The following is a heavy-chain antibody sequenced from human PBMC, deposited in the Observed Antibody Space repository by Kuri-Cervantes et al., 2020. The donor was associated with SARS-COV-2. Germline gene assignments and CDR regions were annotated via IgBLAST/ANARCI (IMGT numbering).Heavy chain of an antibody. D-gene: IGHD1-26*01. CDR1: GFTVSSNY. V-gene: IGHV3-66*02. J-gene: IGHJ5*02. CDR2: IYSCGST. Sequence: GGSLRLSCAASGFTVSSNYMSWVRQAPGKGLEWVSVIYSCGSTYYADSVKGRFTISRDNSKNTLYLQMNSLRAEDTAVYYCARPYSGSYNNWFDPWGQGTLVTVSS. CDR3: ARPYSGSYNNWFDP.